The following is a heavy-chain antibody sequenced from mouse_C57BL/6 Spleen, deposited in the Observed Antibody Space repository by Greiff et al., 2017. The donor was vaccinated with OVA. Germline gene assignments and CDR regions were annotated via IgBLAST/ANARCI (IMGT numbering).Heavy chain of an antibody. CDR2: IYPGDGDT. J-gene: IGHJ4*01. D-gene: IGHD2-2*01. Sequence: QVQLQQSGAELVKPGASVKISCKASGYAFSSYWMNWVKQRPGKGLEWIGQIYPGDGDTNYNGKFKGKATLTADKSSSTAYMQLSSLTSEDSAVYFCARRRGYDDETGAMDYWGQGTSVTVSS. CDR1: GYAFSSYW. CDR3: ARRRGYDDETGAMDY. V-gene: IGHV1-80*01.